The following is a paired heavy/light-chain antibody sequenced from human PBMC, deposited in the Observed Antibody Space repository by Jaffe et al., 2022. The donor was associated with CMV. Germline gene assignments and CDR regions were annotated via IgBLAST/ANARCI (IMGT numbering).Light chain of an antibody. V-gene: IGKV1-12*01. CDR3: QQAFTFPLT. J-gene: IGKJ4*02. Sequence: DIQMTQSPSSVSASVGDRVTITCRASRDINFSLAWYQQKPGKAPKLLISTTFNLQNGVPPRFSGSGSGTDYSLTISSLQPEDFATYYCQQAFTFPLTFGGGTNLEIK. CDR1: RDINFS. CDR2: TTF.
Heavy chain of an antibody. D-gene: IGHD2-15*01. CDR1: GFTVTNHW. CDR3: GRDAGFCSISSCRRQGYFPDY. V-gene: IGHV3-74*01. J-gene: IGHJ4*02. Sequence: EVELVESGGDLVQPGGSLRLSCAASGFTVTNHWMYWFRQVPGKGLVWVSRIDSLGTDTGYADSVKGRYTISRDSAQNTLYLQMNGLRVEDTGVYYCGRDAGFCSISSCRRQGYFPDYWGQGTLVTVSP. CDR2: IDSLGTDT.